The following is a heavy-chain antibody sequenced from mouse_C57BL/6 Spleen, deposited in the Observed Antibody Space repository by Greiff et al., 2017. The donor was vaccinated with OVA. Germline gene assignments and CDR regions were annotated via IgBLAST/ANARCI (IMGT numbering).Heavy chain of an antibody. CDR1: GYAFTNYL. Sequence: VQGVESGAELVRPGTSVKVSCKASGYAFTNYLIEWVKQRPGQGLEWIGVINPGSGGTNYNEKFKGKATLTADKSSSTAYMQLSSLTSEDSAVYFCARRLRHYAMDYWGQGTSVTVSS. V-gene: IGHV1-54*01. CDR3: ARRLRHYAMDY. J-gene: IGHJ4*01. CDR2: INPGSGGT. D-gene: IGHD2-4*01.